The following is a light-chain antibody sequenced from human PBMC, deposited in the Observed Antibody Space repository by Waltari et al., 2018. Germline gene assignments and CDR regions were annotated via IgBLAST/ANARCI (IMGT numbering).Light chain of an antibody. J-gene: IGKJ4*01. CDR3: QQYYNTPLLT. CDR1: QSLLFTSNNQNY. CDR2: GAS. V-gene: IGKV4-1*01. Sequence: IVMTQSPDSLAVSLGERATINCKSRQSLLFTSNNQNYLAWYQQKSGQAPKLLIYGASTRESGVPDRFSGSGSGTDFTLTINSLHAEDVAVYYCQQYYNTPLLTFGGGTKVEI.